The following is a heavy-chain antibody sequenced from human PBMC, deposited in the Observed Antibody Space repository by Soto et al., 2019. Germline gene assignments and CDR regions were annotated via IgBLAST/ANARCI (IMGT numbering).Heavy chain of an antibody. D-gene: IGHD3-16*01. J-gene: IGHJ4*02. V-gene: IGHV1-18*01. Sequence: QVQLVQSGAEVKKPGASVKVSCKASGYTFTSYGISWVRQAPGQGLEWMGWISAYNGNTNYAQKRQGRVTMTTDTSRSTACMELRSLRSDDTAVYYSARVAVVSGELYYWGQGTLVTVSS. CDR3: ARVAVVSGELYY. CDR1: GYTFTSYG. CDR2: ISAYNGNT.